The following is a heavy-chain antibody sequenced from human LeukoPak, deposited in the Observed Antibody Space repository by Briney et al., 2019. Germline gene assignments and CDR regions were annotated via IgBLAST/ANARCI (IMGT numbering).Heavy chain of an antibody. V-gene: IGHV4-39*01. Sequence: SETLSLTCTVSGGSISSGGYYWSWIRQHPGKGLEWIGTIYYTGNTYYNRSLKSRVAISVDTSKNQFSLNLSSVTAADTAMYYCARAGDRILVYFDYWGQGTLVTVSS. CDR2: IYYTGNT. D-gene: IGHD7-27*01. CDR1: GGSISSGGYY. CDR3: ARAGDRILVYFDY. J-gene: IGHJ4*02.